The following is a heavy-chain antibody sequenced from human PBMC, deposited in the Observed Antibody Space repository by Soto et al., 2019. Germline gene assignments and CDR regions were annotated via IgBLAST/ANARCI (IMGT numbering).Heavy chain of an antibody. CDR3: ARPVKTGYYYFDY. CDR1: GFTFSSYA. Sequence: QVQLVESGGGVVQPGRSLRLSCAASGFTFSSYAMHWVRQAPGKGLEWVAVITYDGNNKYYADSVKGRFTISRDNSKNTLYLQMNSLRAEDTAVYYWARPVKTGYYYFDYWGQGTLVTVSS. D-gene: IGHD3-9*01. J-gene: IGHJ4*02. CDR2: ITYDGNNK. V-gene: IGHV3-30-3*01.